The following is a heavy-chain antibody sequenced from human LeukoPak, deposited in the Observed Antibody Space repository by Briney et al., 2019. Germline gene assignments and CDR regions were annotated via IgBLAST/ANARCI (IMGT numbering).Heavy chain of an antibody. CDR1: GFSFSTYA. D-gene: IGHD3-10*01. CDR2: ISGRGDAT. Sequence: GGFLRLSCAASGFSFSTYAMTWVRQAPGRGMEWVSTISGRGDATDDADSVKGRFTTPRDNSKNSLFLHMNSLRVDDTAVYHCAEGPRPDLLVLHTLEYWGQGVLVTVSS. J-gene: IGHJ4*02. CDR3: AEGPRPDLLVLHTLEY. V-gene: IGHV3-23*01.